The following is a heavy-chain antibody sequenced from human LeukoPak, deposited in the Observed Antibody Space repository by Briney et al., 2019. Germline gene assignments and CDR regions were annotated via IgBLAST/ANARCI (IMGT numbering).Heavy chain of an antibody. J-gene: IGHJ4*02. CDR3: ARDGGNYLLFDY. V-gene: IGHV4-61*02. CDR1: GGSISSGLYY. CDR2: IYTSGYT. D-gene: IGHD4/OR15-4a*01. Sequence: SQTLSLTCTLPGGSISSGLYYWSWIRQPAGKGLQWIGRIYTSGYTNYNPSLKGRVTISIDTSKNQFSLKLSSVTAADTAVYYCARDGGNYLLFDYWGPGTLVTVSS.